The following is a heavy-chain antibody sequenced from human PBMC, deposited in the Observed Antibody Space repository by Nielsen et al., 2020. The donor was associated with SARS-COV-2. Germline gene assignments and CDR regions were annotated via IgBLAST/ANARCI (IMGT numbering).Heavy chain of an antibody. J-gene: IGHJ5*02. V-gene: IGHV3-53*01. CDR2: IYSDGST. CDR1: GFSVSSHD. Sequence: GESLKISCAASGFSVSSHDMNWVRQAPGKGLQWVSLIYSDGSTKYADSVKGRFTISRDNSRNTVYLQMNSLRAEDTALYYCAKEGNSGSDYDHWGQGTLVTVSS. CDR3: AKEGNSGSDYDH. D-gene: IGHD1-26*01.